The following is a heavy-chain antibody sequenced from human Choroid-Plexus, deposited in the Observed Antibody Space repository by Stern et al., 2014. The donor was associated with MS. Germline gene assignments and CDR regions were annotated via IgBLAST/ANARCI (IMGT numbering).Heavy chain of an antibody. V-gene: IGHV3-30*18. CDR2: VSYDGSNK. Sequence: VQLVESGGGVVQPGRPLRLSCVASGFTLGSWAMHWVRQAPGKGLEWVAGVSYDGSNKYYADSLKGRFTISRDNSQNTLYMQMSSLRPEDTAVYYCAKDRQYLTYFFDHWGQGSLVTVSS. CDR1: GFTLGSWA. D-gene: IGHD2/OR15-2a*01. CDR3: AKDRQYLTYFFDH. J-gene: IGHJ5*02.